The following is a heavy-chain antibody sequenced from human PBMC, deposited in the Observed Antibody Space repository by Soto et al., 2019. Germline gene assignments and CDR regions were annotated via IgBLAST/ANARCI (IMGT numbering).Heavy chain of an antibody. CDR2: ISSSSSYI. Sequence: GGSLRLSCAASGFTFSSYSMNWVRQAPGKGLEWVSSISSSSSYIYYVDSVKGRFTISRDSAKNLLYLQMNSLRAEDTAVYYCARDQPGYSYGYGLGYWGQGTLVTVSS. D-gene: IGHD5-18*01. CDR1: GFTFSSYS. J-gene: IGHJ4*02. CDR3: ARDQPGYSYGYGLGY. V-gene: IGHV3-21*01.